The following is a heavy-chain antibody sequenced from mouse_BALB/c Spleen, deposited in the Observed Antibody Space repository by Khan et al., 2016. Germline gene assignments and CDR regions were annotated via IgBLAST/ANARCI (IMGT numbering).Heavy chain of an antibody. V-gene: IGHV3-2*02. CDR2: ISYSGST. J-gene: IGHJ4*01. Sequence: EVQLQESGPGLVKPSQSLSLTCTVTGYSITSDYAWNWIRQFPGNKLEWMGYISYSGSTSYNPSLKSRISITRATSKNQFFLQLNSVTTEDTATYYCARIVIFDGHYGYAMDYWGQGTSVTVSS. CDR1: GYSITSDYA. D-gene: IGHD2-3*01. CDR3: ARIVIFDGHYGYAMDY.